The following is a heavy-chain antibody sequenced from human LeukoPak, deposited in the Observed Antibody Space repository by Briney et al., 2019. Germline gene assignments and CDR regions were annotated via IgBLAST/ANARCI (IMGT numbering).Heavy chain of an antibody. CDR2: IFDSGAPT. J-gene: IGHJ3*02. Sequence: GGSLRISCVASGFTFGRHAMNWVRQAPGKGLEWISSIFDSGAPTYYADSVKGRFSLSRDNSRNTIYLQMESLRAEDTAVYYCTKAVGGGRDAYDIWGQGTMVTVS. CDR3: TKAVGGGRDAYDI. V-gene: IGHV3-23*01. CDR1: GFTFGRHA. D-gene: IGHD3-16*01.